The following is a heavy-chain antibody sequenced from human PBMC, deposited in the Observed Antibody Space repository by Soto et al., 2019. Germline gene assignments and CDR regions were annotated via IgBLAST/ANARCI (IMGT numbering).Heavy chain of an antibody. CDR1: GYTFISYG. Sequence: QVHLVQSGAEVKKPGASVKVSCKTSGYTFISYGITWVRQAPGQGLEWIGWISAHTGNTNYTQKFKGRLTMTTDTSTSTAYMELRSLRSDDTAVYYCARDLFDWGQGTLVTVSS. J-gene: IGHJ4*02. D-gene: IGHD3-10*02. CDR2: ISAHTGNT. CDR3: ARDLFD. V-gene: IGHV1-18*01.